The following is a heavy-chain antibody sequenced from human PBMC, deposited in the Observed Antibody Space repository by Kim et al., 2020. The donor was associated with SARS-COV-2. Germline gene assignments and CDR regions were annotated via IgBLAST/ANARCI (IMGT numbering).Heavy chain of an antibody. J-gene: IGHJ3*02. V-gene: IGHV3-48*04. CDR1: GFTLSIYS. CDR3: VRENHWALAI. Sequence: GGSLRLSCATSGFTLSIYSMNWVRQSPGKGLEWVSHISGSGTITKHADSVRGRFTISRDNTKNSLFLQMNGLRAEDTAVYYCVRENHWALAIWGQGTVVTVSS. CDR2: ISGSGTIT.